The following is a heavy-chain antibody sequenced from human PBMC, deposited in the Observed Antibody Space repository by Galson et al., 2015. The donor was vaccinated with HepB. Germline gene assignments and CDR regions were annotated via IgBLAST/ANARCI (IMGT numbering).Heavy chain of an antibody. D-gene: IGHD2-15*01. CDR2: IVPIFGKI. CDR1: GGSFSSFV. CDR3: ARDQYHSGGWPHYSFYGMDA. J-gene: IGHJ6*02. V-gene: IGHV1-69*04. Sequence: SCKASGGSFSSFVFTWVRQAPGPGLAWLGTIVPIFGKINYAPKFQGRVTLSADKSTRTAYMELSSLTSEDTALYYCARDQYHSGGWPHYSFYGMDAWGQGTTVTVSS.